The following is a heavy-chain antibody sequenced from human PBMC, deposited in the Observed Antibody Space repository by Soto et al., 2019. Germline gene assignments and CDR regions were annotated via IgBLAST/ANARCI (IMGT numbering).Heavy chain of an antibody. CDR1: GFTFSSYG. D-gene: IGHD1-26*01. Sequence: QVQLVESGGGVVQPGRSLRLSCAASGFTFSSYGMHWVRQAPGKGLEWVAVIWYDGSNKYYADSVKGRFTISRENSKNTVYLQMNNLVDEDTAVCYRARMWERYDAFDIWGQGTMVTVSS. J-gene: IGHJ3*02. V-gene: IGHV3-33*01. CDR2: IWYDGSNK. CDR3: ARMWERYDAFDI.